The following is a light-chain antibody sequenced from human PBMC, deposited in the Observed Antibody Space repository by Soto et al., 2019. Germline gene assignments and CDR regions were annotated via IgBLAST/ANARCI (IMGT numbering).Light chain of an antibody. V-gene: IGLV2-14*03. CDR2: DVS. CDR1: SSDVGGYNY. CDR3: SSYTTSNTRQIV. J-gene: IGLJ1*01. Sequence: QSALTQPASVSGSPGQSITISCTSTSSDVGGYNYVSWYQHHPGKAPKLMIYDVSNRPSGVSNRFSGSKSGNTASLTISGLQPEDEADYYCSSYTTSNTRQIVFGTGTKVTGL.